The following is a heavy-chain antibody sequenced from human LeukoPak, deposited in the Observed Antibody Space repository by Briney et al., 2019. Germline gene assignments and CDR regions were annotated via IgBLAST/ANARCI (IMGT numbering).Heavy chain of an antibody. D-gene: IGHD5-18*01. J-gene: IGHJ6*03. CDR2: INHSGST. CDR1: GGSFSGYY. CDR3: ARVTGYSYGPATYYYYYMDV. V-gene: IGHV4-34*01. Sequence: SETLSLTCAVYGGSFSGYYWSWIRQPPGKGLEWIGEINHSGSTNYNPSLKSRVTISVDTSKNQFSLKLSSVTAADTAVYYCARVTGYSYGPATYYYYYMDVWGKGTTVTVSS.